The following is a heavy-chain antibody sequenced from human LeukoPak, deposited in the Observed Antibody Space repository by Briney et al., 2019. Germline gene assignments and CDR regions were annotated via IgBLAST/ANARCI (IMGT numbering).Heavy chain of an antibody. V-gene: IGHV1-2*02. CDR1: GYTFTGYY. CDR2: INPNSGGT. CDR3: ARIGISARGTNFHH. Sequence: ASVKVSCKASGYTFTGYYMHWVRQAPGQGLEWMGWINPNSGGTSYAQKFQGRVTMTRDMSTSTVYMELSSLRSEDTAVYYCARIGISARGTNFHHWGQGTLVTVSS. J-gene: IGHJ1*01. D-gene: IGHD6-13*01.